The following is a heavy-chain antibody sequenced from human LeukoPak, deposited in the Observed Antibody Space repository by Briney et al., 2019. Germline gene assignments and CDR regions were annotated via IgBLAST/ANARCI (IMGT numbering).Heavy chain of an antibody. CDR3: ARVNSRPAYFDY. CDR2: IYHSGNT. V-gene: IGHV4-38-2*02. Sequence: SETLSLTCTVSSYSISSGYYWGWIRQPPGKGLEWIGSIYHSGNTYYNPSLKSRLTISLDTSKNQFSLKLRSVTAADTAVYYCARVNSRPAYFDYWGQGTLVTVSS. CDR1: SYSISSGYY. J-gene: IGHJ4*02.